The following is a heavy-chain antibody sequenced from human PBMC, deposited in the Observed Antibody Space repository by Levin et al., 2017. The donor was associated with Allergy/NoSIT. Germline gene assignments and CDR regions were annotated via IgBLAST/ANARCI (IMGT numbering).Heavy chain of an antibody. J-gene: IGHJ6*03. Sequence: AGGSLRLSCAASGFTFSGSAMHWVRQASGKGLEWVGRIRSKANSYATAYAASVKGRFTISRDDSKNTAYLQMNSLKTEDTAVYYCTRLKSDHYYYYYMDVWGKGTTVTVSS. CDR1: GFTFSGSA. CDR3: TRLKSDHYYYYYMDV. D-gene: IGHD2-21*02. V-gene: IGHV3-73*01. CDR2: IRSKANSYAT.